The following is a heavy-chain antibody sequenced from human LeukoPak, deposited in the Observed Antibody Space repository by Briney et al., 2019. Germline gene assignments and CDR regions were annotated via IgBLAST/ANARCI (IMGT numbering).Heavy chain of an antibody. D-gene: IGHD3-10*01. CDR3: ATASDYYGSAEFWDFDY. J-gene: IGHJ4*02. CDR1: GYTLTELS. CDR2: FDAEDGET. V-gene: IGHV1-24*01. Sequence: ASVSVSCKVSGYTLTELSMHWVRQAPGKGGEGMGGFDAEDGETIYAQKFHGRVTMTQDTSTDTAYIELSSLRSEDTAVYYCATASDYYGSAEFWDFDYWGQGTLVTVSS.